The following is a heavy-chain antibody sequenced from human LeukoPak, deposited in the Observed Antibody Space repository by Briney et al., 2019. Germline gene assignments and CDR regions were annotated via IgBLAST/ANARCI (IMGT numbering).Heavy chain of an antibody. CDR3: ARGGQLWLLGAFDI. V-gene: IGHV4-34*01. J-gene: IGHJ3*02. D-gene: IGHD5-18*01. CDR1: GGSFSGYY. Sequence: SETLSLTCAVYGGSFSGYYWSWIRQPPGKGLEWIGEINHSGSTNYNPSLKSRVTISVDTSKNQFSLKLSSVTAADTAVYYCARGGQLWLLGAFDIWGQGTMVTVSS. CDR2: INHSGST.